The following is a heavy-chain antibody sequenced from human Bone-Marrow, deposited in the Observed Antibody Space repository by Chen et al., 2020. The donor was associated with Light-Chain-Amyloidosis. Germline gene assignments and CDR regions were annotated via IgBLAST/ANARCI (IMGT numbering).Heavy chain of an antibody. Sequence: EVLLVQSGGGLVQPGGSLRLSCEASGVTFSNYWMTWVRQAPGEGLEWVANIKEDGSTRYYADSVKARFTISRDNAKNSLFLQMDSLRAEDTAVYYCAREDCSSNNCPFDYWGQGILVTVSS. D-gene: IGHD2-2*01. CDR1: GVTFSNYW. V-gene: IGHV3-7*01. J-gene: IGHJ4*02. CDR2: IKEDGSTR. CDR3: AREDCSSNNCPFDY.